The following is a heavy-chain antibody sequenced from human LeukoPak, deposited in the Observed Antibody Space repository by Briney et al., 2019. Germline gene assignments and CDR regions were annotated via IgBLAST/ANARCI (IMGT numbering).Heavy chain of an antibody. CDR1: GGSISSYY. CDR2: IYYSGST. Sequence: SETLSLTCTVSGGSISSYYWSWIRQPPGKGLERIGYIYYSGSTNYNSSLKSRVTISVDTSKNQFSLKLSSVTAADTAVYYCARSRAGTDYWGQGTLVTVSS. D-gene: IGHD1-26*01. CDR3: ARSRAGTDY. V-gene: IGHV4-59*01. J-gene: IGHJ4*02.